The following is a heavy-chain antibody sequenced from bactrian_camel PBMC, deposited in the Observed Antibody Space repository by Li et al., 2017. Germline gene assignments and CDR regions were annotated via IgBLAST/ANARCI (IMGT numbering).Heavy chain of an antibody. Sequence: VQLVESGGASVQAGGSLRLSCVASGDTISRYCMGWFRQIPDKEREGVAGLYTGGSSTYYADSVKGRFTISQDNAKKTVYLRMNSLQPEDTAMYFCAMSFQLPCLGSDERAYDSWGQGTQVTVS. J-gene: IGHJ6*01. V-gene: IGHV3S40*01. CDR3: AMSFQLPCLGSDERAYDS. D-gene: IGHD4*01. CDR1: GDTISRYC. CDR2: LYTGGSST.